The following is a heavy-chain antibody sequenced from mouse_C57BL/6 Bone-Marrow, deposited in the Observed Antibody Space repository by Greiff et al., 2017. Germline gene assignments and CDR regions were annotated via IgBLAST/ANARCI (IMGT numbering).Heavy chain of an antibody. J-gene: IGHJ2*01. CDR3: VITTVVASDY. V-gene: IGHV1-82*01. CDR1: GYAFNSSW. Sequence: QVQLKESVPELVKPGASVKISCTASGYAFNSSWMNWVKQRPEQGLEWIGRIYPGDGDTNYTGKFQGKATLTADKSSSTAYMQLSSLTSEDSAVYFCVITTVVASDYWGQGTTLTVSS. D-gene: IGHD1-1*01. CDR2: IYPGDGDT.